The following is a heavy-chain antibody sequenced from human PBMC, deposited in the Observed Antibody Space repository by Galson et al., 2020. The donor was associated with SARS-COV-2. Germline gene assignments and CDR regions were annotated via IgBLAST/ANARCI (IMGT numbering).Heavy chain of an antibody. CDR1: GYTFTGYY. CDR3: ARSRLGLYSSTWYANFQH. D-gene: IGHD6-13*01. J-gene: IGHJ1*01. CDR2: INPNSGGP. V-gene: IGHV1-2*02. Sequence: ASVKVSCKASGYTFTGYYMHWVRQAPGQGLEWMGWINPNSGGPNYVQKFQGRVTMTRDTSITTAYMELSRLRSDDTAVYYCARSRLGLYSSTWYANFQHWGQGTLVTVSS.